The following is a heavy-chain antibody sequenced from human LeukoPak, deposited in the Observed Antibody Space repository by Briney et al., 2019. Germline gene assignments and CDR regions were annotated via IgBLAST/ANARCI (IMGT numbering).Heavy chain of an antibody. V-gene: IGHV3-11*04. Sequence: GGSLRLSCAASGFTFSDYYMSWIRQAPGKGLEWVSYISSSGSTIYYADSVKGRFTISRDNAKNSLYLQMNSLRAEDTAVYYCARDGVTMVRVLLGGWFDPWGQGTLVTVSS. J-gene: IGHJ5*02. D-gene: IGHD3-10*01. CDR3: ARDGVTMVRVLLGGWFDP. CDR2: ISSSGSTI. CDR1: GFTFSDYY.